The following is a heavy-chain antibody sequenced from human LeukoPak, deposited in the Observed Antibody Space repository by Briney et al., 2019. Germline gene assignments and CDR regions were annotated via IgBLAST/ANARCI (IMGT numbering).Heavy chain of an antibody. D-gene: IGHD2-8*02. CDR1: GFTFSTYA. CDR3: AKDVWWSVS. V-gene: IGHV3-23*01. Sequence: GGSLRLSCAASGFTFSTYAMSWVRQAPGKGLEWVSTISGSGGSTFYADSVKGRFTISRDNSKNTLYLQINSLRAEDTAIYYCAKDVWWSVSWGQGTLVTVSS. CDR2: ISGSGGST. J-gene: IGHJ5*02.